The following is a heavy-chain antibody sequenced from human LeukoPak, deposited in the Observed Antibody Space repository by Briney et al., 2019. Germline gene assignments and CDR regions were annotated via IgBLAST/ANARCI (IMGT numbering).Heavy chain of an antibody. V-gene: IGHV4-39*01. CDR1: GDSISSSPYY. CDR2: ISRSVGT. D-gene: IGHD6-13*01. Sequence: SETLSLTCTVSGDSISSSPYYWGWIRQPPGKGLEWIGKISRSVGTHYNPSLESRVTISIDMSKNLFSLKLNSVTAADTAVYYCARLSSNGATFFDYVGQGTLVTVSS. CDR3: ARLSSNGATFFDY. J-gene: IGHJ4*02.